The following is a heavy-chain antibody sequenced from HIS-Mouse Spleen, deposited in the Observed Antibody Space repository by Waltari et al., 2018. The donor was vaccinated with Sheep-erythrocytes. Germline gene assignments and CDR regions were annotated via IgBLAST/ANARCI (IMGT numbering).Heavy chain of an antibody. J-gene: IGHJ1*01. V-gene: IGHV3-30-3*01. CDR2: ISYDGSNK. D-gene: IGHD6-13*01. CDR1: GFTFSSYA. CDR3: ARGAYSSSWYPFQH. Sequence: QVQLVESGGGGVQPGRSLSLSCAASGFTFSSYAMHWVRQAPGKGLEWVAVISYDGSNKYYADSVKGRFTISRDNSKNTLYLQMNSLRAEDTAVYYCARGAYSSSWYPFQHWGQGTLVTVSS.